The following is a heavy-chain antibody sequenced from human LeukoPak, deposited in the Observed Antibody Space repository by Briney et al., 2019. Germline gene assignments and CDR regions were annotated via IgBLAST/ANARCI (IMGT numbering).Heavy chain of an antibody. D-gene: IGHD1-1*01. CDR3: ARTLRWGVAETDVFYYGMAV. V-gene: IGHV3-48*04. CDR1: EFTFSTYD. CDR2: ISSSGSTI. Sequence: GGSLRLSCAASEFTFSTYDMNWVRQAPGKGLEWVSCISSSGSTIYFADSVKGRFTISRDNAKNSLYLQMNSLRAENRAVYYWARTLRWGVAETDVFYYGMAVGGQGTRVTASS. J-gene: IGHJ6*02.